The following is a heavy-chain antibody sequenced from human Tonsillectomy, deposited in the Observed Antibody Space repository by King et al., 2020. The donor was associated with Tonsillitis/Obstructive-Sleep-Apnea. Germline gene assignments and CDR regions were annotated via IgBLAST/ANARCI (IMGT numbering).Heavy chain of an antibody. CDR1: GGSISSYY. V-gene: IGHV4-59*01. D-gene: IGHD3-3*01. CDR3: ASSAGDFWSGYYRIDY. Sequence: PLQESGPGLVKPSETLSLTCTVSGGSISSYYWSWLRQPPGKGLEWIGYIYYSGSTNYNPSLKSRVTISVDTSKNQFSLKLSSVTAADTAVYYCASSAGDFWSGYYRIDYGGQGTLVTVSS. J-gene: IGHJ4*02. CDR2: IYYSGST.